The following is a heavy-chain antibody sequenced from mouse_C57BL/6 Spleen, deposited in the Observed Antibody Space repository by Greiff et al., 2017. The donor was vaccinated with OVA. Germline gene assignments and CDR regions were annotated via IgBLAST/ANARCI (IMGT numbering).Heavy chain of an antibody. J-gene: IGHJ1*03. D-gene: IGHD2-4*01. V-gene: IGHV1-72*01. CDR1: GYTFTSYW. CDR3: ARGARYDDDGLYFDV. CDR2: IDPNSGGP. Sequence: QVQLQQPGAELVKPGASVKLSCKASGYTFTSYWMHWVKQRPGRGLEWIGRIDPNSGGPKYNEKFKSTATLTVDKPSSTAYMRLSCLTSEDSAVYDWARGARYDDDGLYFDVWGTGTTVTVSS.